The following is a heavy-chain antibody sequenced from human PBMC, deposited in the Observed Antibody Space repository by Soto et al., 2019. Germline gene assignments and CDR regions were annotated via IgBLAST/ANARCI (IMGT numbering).Heavy chain of an antibody. CDR2: INHSGST. Sequence: SETLSLTCAVYGGSFSGYYWSWIRQPPGKGLEWIGEINHSGSTNYNPSLKSRVTISVDTSKNQFSLKLSSVTAADTAVYYCARGTVLRFLEWFDTPRGSPYYGMDVWGQGTTVTVSS. CDR3: ARGTVLRFLEWFDTPRGSPYYGMDV. V-gene: IGHV4-34*01. J-gene: IGHJ6*02. CDR1: GGSFSGYY. D-gene: IGHD3-3*01.